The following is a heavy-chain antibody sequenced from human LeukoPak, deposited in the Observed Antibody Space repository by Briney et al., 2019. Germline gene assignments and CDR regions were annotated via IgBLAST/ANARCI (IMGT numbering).Heavy chain of an antibody. V-gene: IGHV3-74*01. CDR1: GFTFSTYW. CDR2: INNYGTST. D-gene: IGHD1-26*01. Sequence: GGSLRLPCAASGFTFSTYWMHWVRQAPGKGLVWVSRINNYGTSTSYSDSVKGRFTISRDNAKNTLYLQMNSLRAEDTAVYYCVRGDGAFDIWGQGTMVTVSS. CDR3: VRGDGAFDI. J-gene: IGHJ3*02.